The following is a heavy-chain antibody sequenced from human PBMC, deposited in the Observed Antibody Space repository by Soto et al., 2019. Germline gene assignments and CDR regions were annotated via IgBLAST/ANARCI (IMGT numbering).Heavy chain of an antibody. Sequence: EVQLSESGGGLVQPGGSLRLSCAASGFTFSNYAMSWVRQAPGKGLEWFSAITGGGGDTYYADSVKGRFTTSRDNSKNPLDLQMNTLRAEATAVYYCAKGSSSSRPYYFDYWGQGTLLTVSS. CDR3: AKGSSSSRPYYFDY. CDR2: ITGGGGDT. J-gene: IGHJ4*02. D-gene: IGHD2-2*01. V-gene: IGHV3-23*01. CDR1: GFTFSNYA.